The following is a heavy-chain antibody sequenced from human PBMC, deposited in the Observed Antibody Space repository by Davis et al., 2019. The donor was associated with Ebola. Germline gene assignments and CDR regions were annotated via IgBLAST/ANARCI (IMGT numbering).Heavy chain of an antibody. CDR1: GYTFTGYY. CDR3: ARDHPIVPGSRAYSSSSRYYYGMDV. Sequence: ASVKVSCKASGYTFTGYYMHWVRQAPGQGLEWMGWINPNSGGTNYAQKFQGRVTMTRDTSISTAYMELSRLRSDDTAVYYCARDHPIVPGSRAYSSSSRYYYGMDVWGQGTTVTVSS. J-gene: IGHJ6*02. D-gene: IGHD6-6*01. CDR2: INPNSGGT. V-gene: IGHV1-2*02.